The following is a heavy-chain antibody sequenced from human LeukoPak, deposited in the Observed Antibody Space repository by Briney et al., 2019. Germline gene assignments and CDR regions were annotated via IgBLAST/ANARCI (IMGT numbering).Heavy chain of an antibody. Sequence: ASVKVSCKASGYTFTGYYMHWVRQAPGQGLEWMGWINPNSGGTNYAQKFQGRVTMTRDTSISTAYMELSRLRSDDTAVYHCARAGGDGIMITFGGVIISGAFDIWGQGTMATVSS. CDR2: INPNSGGT. D-gene: IGHD3-16*02. J-gene: IGHJ3*02. CDR3: ARAGGDGIMITFGGVIISGAFDI. V-gene: IGHV1-2*02. CDR1: GYTFTGYY.